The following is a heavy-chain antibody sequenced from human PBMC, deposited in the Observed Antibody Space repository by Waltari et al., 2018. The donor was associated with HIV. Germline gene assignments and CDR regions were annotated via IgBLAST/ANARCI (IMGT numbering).Heavy chain of an antibody. CDR2: ISYDGSNK. CDR1: GFTFTTYA. V-gene: IGHV3-30*01. CDR3: ARDSSGYYYVGYGMDV. Sequence: VQPGRSLRLSCAASGFTFTTYAMYWVRQAPGKGLGCVAVISYDGSNKYYADSVKGRFTLSRDNSKNTLFLQMNSLRAEDTAVYYCARDSSGYYYVGYGMDVWGQGPRSPSP. D-gene: IGHD3-22*01. J-gene: IGHJ6*02.